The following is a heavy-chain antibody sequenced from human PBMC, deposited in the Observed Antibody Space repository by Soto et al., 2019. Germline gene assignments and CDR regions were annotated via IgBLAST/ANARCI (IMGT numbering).Heavy chain of an antibody. CDR2: ISSNGGST. J-gene: IGHJ5*02. V-gene: IGHV3-64D*06. CDR3: VLLQWEQIRGIWFDP. D-gene: IGHD1-26*01. CDR1: GFTFSSYA. Sequence: EVQLVESGGGLVQPGGSLRLSCSASGFTFSSYAMHWVRQAPGKGLEYVSAISSNGGSTYYADSVKGRFTISRDNSKNTLYLQMSSLRAEDTAVYYFVLLQWEQIRGIWFDPWGQGTLVTVSS.